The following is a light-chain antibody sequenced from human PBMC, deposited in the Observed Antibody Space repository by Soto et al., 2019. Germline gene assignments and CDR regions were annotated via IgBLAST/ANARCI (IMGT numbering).Light chain of an antibody. V-gene: IGKV1-33*01. J-gene: IGKJ4*01. CDR1: QDITNY. Sequence: DIQMTQSPSSLSASVGDRVTITCQASQDITNYLNWYQQKPGKAPKLLIYEASSLETGVPSRFSGRKSGTQFTLTIDSLQPEDFATYYCQQVKTYPRTFGGGTKVEIK. CDR2: EAS. CDR3: QQVKTYPRT.